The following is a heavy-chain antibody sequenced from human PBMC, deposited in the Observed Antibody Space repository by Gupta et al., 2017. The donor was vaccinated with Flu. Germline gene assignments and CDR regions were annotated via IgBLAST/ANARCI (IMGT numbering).Heavy chain of an antibody. D-gene: IGHD3-10*01. V-gene: IGHV3-48*01. CDR1: GFTFRTYT. CDR2: ISSYSSVI. Sequence: EVQLVESGGRLLQAGGSLSPSCAASGFTFRTYTMNWVRQAPGKGLEWLSSISSYSSVIYYADSVKGRFSISRDNAKNSLYLQMNSLRAEDTALYYCARVGNYMAFAFDIWGQGTRVTVSS. J-gene: IGHJ3*02. CDR3: ARVGNYMAFAFDI.